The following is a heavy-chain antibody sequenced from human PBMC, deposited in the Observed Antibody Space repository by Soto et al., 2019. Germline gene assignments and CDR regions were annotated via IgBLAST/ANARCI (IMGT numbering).Heavy chain of an antibody. CDR3: ARDLRGEQSSRRYYYYYGMDV. J-gene: IGHJ6*02. D-gene: IGHD6-13*01. V-gene: IGHV1-18*04. CDR2: ISAYNGNT. CDR1: GYAFNGYY. Sequence: GASVKVSCKASGYAFNGYYLHWARQAPGQGLEWMGWISAYNGNTNYAQKLQGRVTMTTDTSTSTAYMELRSLRSDDTAVYYCARDLRGEQSSRRYYYYYGMDVWAQGTTVNVSS.